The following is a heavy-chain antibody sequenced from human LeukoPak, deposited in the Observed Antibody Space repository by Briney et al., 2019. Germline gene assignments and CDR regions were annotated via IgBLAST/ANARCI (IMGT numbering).Heavy chain of an antibody. Sequence: GGSLRLSCAASGFTFSSYGMHWVRQAPGKGLEWVAVISYDGSNKYYADSVKGRFTISRDNSKNTLYLQMNSLRAEDTAVYYCAKRPSDYGDYVSYFDYWGQGTLVTVSS. V-gene: IGHV3-30*18. CDR3: AKRPSDYGDYVSYFDY. D-gene: IGHD4-17*01. CDR1: GFTFSSYG. J-gene: IGHJ4*02. CDR2: ISYDGSNK.